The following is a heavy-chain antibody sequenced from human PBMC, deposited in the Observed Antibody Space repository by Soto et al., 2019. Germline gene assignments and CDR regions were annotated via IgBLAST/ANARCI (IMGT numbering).Heavy chain of an antibody. Sequence: SETLSLTCAVYGGSFSGYYWSWIRQPPGKGLEWIGEINHSGSTNYNPSLKSRVTISVDTSKNQFSLKLSSVTAADTAVYYCARGKEDIVVVPAAPARYYYYYMDVWGKGTTVTVSS. J-gene: IGHJ6*03. D-gene: IGHD2-2*01. CDR2: INHSGST. V-gene: IGHV4-34*01. CDR1: GGSFSGYY. CDR3: ARGKEDIVVVPAAPARYYYYYMDV.